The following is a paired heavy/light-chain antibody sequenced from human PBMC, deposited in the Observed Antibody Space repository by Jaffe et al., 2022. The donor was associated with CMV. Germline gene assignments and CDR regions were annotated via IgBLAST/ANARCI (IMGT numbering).Heavy chain of an antibody. J-gene: IGHJ6*03. D-gene: IGHD4-17*01. CDR3: ARDSLTTVTKYYYYYMDV. CDR1: GGTFSSYA. V-gene: IGHV1-69*09. Sequence: QVQLVQSGAEVKKPGSSVKVSCKASGGTFSSYAISWVRQAPGQGLEWMGRIIPILGIANYAQKFQGRVTITADKSTSTAYMELSSLRSEDTAVYYCARDSLTTVTKYYYYYMDVWGKGTTVTVSS. CDR2: IIPILGIA.
Light chain of an antibody. Sequence: QSALTQPRSVSGSPGQSVTISCTGTSSDVGGYNYVSWYQQHPGKAPKLMIYDVSKRPSGVPDRFSGSKSGNTASLTISGLQAEDEADYYCCSYAGSSVVFGGGTKLTVL. V-gene: IGLV2-11*01. J-gene: IGLJ2*01. CDR1: SSDVGGYNY. CDR3: CSYAGSSVV. CDR2: DVS.